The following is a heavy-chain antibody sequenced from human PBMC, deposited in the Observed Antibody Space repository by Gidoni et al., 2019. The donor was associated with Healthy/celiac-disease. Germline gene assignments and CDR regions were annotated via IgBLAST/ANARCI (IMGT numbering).Heavy chain of an antibody. D-gene: IGHD5-12*01. V-gene: IGHV4-30-2*05. J-gene: IGHJ4*02. CDR2: T. CDR3: ARGGYSGYGPIGNFDY. Sequence: TYYNPSLKSRVTISVDTSKNQFSLKLSSVTAADTAVYYCARGGYSGYGPIGNFDYWGQGTLVTVSS.